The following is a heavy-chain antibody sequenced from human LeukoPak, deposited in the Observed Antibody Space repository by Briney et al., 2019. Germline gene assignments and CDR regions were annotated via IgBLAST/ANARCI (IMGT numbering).Heavy chain of an antibody. D-gene: IGHD6-19*01. J-gene: IGHJ4*02. CDR3: AKGSAVAGTYYFDY. CDR2: ISGSGGST. Sequence: GGSLRLSCAASGFTFSSYAMSWVRQAPGKGLEWVSAISGSGGSTYYADSVKGRFTISRDNSKNTLYLQINSLRAEDTAVYYCAKGSAVAGTYYFDYWGQGTLVTVSS. CDR1: GFTFSSYA. V-gene: IGHV3-23*01.